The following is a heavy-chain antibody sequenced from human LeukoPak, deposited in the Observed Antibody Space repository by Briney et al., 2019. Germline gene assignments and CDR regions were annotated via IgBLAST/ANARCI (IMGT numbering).Heavy chain of an antibody. CDR1: GGTFSSYA. CDR2: IIPIFGTA. CDR3: ARAIYSSSWYSWFDP. D-gene: IGHD6-13*01. J-gene: IGHJ5*02. Sequence: GASVKVSCKASGGTFSSYAISWVRQAPGQGLEWMGGIIPIFGTANYAQKFQGRVTITTDESTSTAYMELSSLRSDDTAVYYCARAIYSSSWYSWFDPWGQGTLVTVSS. V-gene: IGHV1-69*05.